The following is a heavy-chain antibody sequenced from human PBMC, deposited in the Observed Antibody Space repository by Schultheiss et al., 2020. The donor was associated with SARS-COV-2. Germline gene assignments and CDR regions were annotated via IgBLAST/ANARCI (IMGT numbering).Heavy chain of an antibody. V-gene: IGHV3-33*01. CDR2: IWYDGSNK. Sequence: GGSLRLSCAASGFTFSSYGMHWVRQAPGKGLEWVAVIWYDGSNKYYADSVKGRFTISRDNSKNTLYLQMNSLRAEDTAVYYCASGKSSTSSFDYWGQGTLVTVSS. J-gene: IGHJ4*02. D-gene: IGHD2-2*01. CDR3: ASGKSSTSSFDY. CDR1: GFTFSSYG.